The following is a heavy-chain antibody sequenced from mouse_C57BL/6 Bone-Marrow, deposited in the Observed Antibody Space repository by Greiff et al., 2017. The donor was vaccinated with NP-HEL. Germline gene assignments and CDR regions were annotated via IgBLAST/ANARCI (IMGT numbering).Heavy chain of an antibody. J-gene: IGHJ3*01. CDR2: IHPNSGST. V-gene: IGHV1-64*01. Sequence: QVQLQQPGAELVKPGASVKLSCKASGYTFTSYWMHWVKQRPGQGLEWIGMIHPNSGSTNYNEKFKSKATLTVDKSSSTAYMQLSSLTSEDFAVYYCARERPTTRGTWFAYWGQGTLVTVSA. CDR3: ARERPTTRGTWFAY. CDR1: GYTFTSYW. D-gene: IGHD1-1*01.